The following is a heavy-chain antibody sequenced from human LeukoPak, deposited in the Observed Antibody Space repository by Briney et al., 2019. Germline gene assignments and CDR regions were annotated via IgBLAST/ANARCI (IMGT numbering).Heavy chain of an antibody. V-gene: IGHV3-23*01. Sequence: GGSLRLSCAASGFTFSSYAMSWVRQAPGKGLEWVSAISGSGGSTYYADSVKGRFTISRDNSKNTLYLQMNSLRAEDTAVYYCARRGYNSGSYSFDYWGQGTLVTVSS. CDR2: ISGSGGST. J-gene: IGHJ4*02. D-gene: IGHD1-26*01. CDR3: ARRGYNSGSYSFDY. CDR1: GFTFSSYA.